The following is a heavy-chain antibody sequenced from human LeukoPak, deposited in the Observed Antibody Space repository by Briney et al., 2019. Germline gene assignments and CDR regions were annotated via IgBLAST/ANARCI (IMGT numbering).Heavy chain of an antibody. Sequence: SETLSLTCTVSGGSINSTTYSWDWIRQPPGKGLEWIGSIYYSGSTYYNPSLKSRVTISVDTSKNQFSLKLSSVTAADTAVYYCARGAAAGLDYWGQGTLVTVSS. CDR3: ARGAAAGLDY. CDR2: IYYSGST. V-gene: IGHV4-39*01. CDR1: GGSINSTTYS. J-gene: IGHJ4*02. D-gene: IGHD6-13*01.